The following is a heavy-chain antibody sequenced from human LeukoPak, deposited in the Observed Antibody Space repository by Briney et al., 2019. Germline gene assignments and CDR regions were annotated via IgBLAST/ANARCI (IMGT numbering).Heavy chain of an antibody. CDR1: GYTFTGYY. D-gene: IGHD3-3*01. J-gene: IGHJ6*03. CDR2: INPNSGGT. V-gene: IGHV1-2*02. CDR3: ARVGVTIFGVVIRGYYYYMDV. Sequence: ASVKVSCKASGYTFTGYYMHWVRQAPGQGLEWMGWINPNSGGTNYAQKFQGRVTMTRDTSISTAYMELSRLRSDDTAVYYCARVGVTIFGVVIRGYYYYMDVWGKGTTVTVSS.